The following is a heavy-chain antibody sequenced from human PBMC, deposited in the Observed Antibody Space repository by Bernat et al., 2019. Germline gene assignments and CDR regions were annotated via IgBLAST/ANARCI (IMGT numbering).Heavy chain of an antibody. V-gene: IGHV3-23*01. Sequence: EVQLLESGGGLVQPGGSLRLSCAASGFTFSTYAMTWVRQAPGKGLEWLSGVSNSGGRTYYADSVKGRFTISRDNSKNTLYLQMISLRAEDSAIYYCAKGLGGNGIFYYYMDVWRKGTTVTVSS. D-gene: IGHD3-16*01. J-gene: IGHJ6*03. CDR1: GFTFSTYA. CDR3: AKGLGGNGIFYYYMDV. CDR2: VSNSGGRT.